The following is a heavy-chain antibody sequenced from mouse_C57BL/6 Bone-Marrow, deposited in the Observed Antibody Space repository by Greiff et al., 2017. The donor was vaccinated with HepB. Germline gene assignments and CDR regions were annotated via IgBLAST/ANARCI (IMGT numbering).Heavy chain of an antibody. Sequence: VQLQQSGAELVRPGTSVKVSCKASGYAFTNYLIEWVKQRPGQGLEWIGVINPGSGGTNYNGKFKGKATLTADKSSSTAYMQLSSLTSEDSAVYFCARSYYGSSHLFAYWGQGTLVTVSA. CDR2: INPGSGGT. V-gene: IGHV1-54*01. D-gene: IGHD1-1*01. CDR3: ARSYYGSSHLFAY. J-gene: IGHJ3*01. CDR1: GYAFTNYL.